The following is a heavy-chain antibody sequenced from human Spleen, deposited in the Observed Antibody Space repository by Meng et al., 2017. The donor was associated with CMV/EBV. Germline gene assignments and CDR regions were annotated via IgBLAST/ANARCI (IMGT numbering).Heavy chain of an antibody. Sequence: GSLRLSCTVSGASISSNTYFWDWIRQPPGKGLEWIGSISYGGSTYYNSSLKSRVTISVDTSKSQLTLKLSSVSAADTATYYCATSRGSGWNYFDYWGQGTLVTVSS. CDR3: ATSRGSGWNYFDY. CDR2: ISYGGST. V-gene: IGHV4-39*06. CDR1: GASISSNTYF. D-gene: IGHD6-19*01. J-gene: IGHJ4*02.